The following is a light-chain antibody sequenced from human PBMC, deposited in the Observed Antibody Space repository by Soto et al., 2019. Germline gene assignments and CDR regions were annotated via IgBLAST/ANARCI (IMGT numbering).Light chain of an antibody. CDR3: QQANGFPYT. V-gene: IGKV1-12*01. CDR2: AAS. Sequence: DIQMTQSPSSGSASVGDRVTITCRASQGINIWLAWYQQKPGKAPNLLIYAASSLQSGVPSRFSGSGSGTDFTLTISSLQPEDFATYYCQQANGFPYTFGQGTKLQIK. CDR1: QGINIW. J-gene: IGKJ2*01.